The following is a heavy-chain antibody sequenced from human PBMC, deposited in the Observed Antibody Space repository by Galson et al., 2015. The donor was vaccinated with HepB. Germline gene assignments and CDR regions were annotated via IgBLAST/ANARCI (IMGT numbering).Heavy chain of an antibody. V-gene: IGHV1-2*02. Sequence: SVKVSCKASGYTFTGYYMHWVRQAPGQGLEWMGWINPNSGGTNYAQKFQGRVTMTRDTSISTAYMELSRLRSDDTAVYYCARERDSSSWHRYYGMDVWGQGTTVTVSS. D-gene: IGHD6-13*01. CDR3: ARERDSSSWHRYYGMDV. CDR2: INPNSGGT. J-gene: IGHJ6*02. CDR1: GYTFTGYY.